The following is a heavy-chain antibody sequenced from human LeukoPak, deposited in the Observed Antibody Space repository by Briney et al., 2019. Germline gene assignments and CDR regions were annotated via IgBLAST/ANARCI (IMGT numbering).Heavy chain of an antibody. J-gene: IGHJ6*02. CDR1: GGSISSYY. D-gene: IGHD3-3*01. CDR2: IYYSGST. V-gene: IGHV4-59*08. CDR3: ARHGDQSYYDFWCGSEYYYYGMDV. Sequence: PSETLSLTCTVSGGSISSYYWSWIRQPPGKGLEWIGYIYYSGSTNYNPSLKSRVTISVDTSKNQFSLKLSSVTAADTAVYYCARHGDQSYYDFWCGSEYYYYGMDVWGQGTTVTVSS.